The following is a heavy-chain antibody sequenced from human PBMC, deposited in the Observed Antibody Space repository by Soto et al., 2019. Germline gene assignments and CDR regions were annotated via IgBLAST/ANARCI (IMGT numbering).Heavy chain of an antibody. D-gene: IGHD3-10*01. CDR3: ARDHFLWFGDHGYYYGMDV. V-gene: IGHV3-74*01. Sequence: PGGSLRLSCAASGFTFSSYWMHWVRQAPGKGLVWVSRINSDGSSTSYADSVKGRFTISRDNAKNTLYLQMNSLRAEDTAVYYCARDHFLWFGDHGYYYGMDVWGQGTTVTVSS. CDR2: INSDGSST. J-gene: IGHJ6*02. CDR1: GFTFSSYW.